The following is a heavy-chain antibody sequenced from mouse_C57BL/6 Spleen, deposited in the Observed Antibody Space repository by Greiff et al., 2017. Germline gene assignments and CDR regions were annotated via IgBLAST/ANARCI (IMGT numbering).Heavy chain of an antibody. Sequence: QVQLQQSGPGLVAPSQSLSITCTVSGFSLTSYGVHWVRQPPGKGLEWLVVIWSDGSTTYNSALNSRLSISKDNSKSQVFLKRNSLQTDDTAMYYCARQWDVGYYYAMDYWGQGTSVTVSS. D-gene: IGHD4-1*01. CDR1: GFSLTSYG. CDR2: IWSDGST. V-gene: IGHV2-6-1*01. CDR3: ARQWDVGYYYAMDY. J-gene: IGHJ4*01.